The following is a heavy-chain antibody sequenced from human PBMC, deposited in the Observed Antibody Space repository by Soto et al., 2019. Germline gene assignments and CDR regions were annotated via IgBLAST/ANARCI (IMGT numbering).Heavy chain of an antibody. Sequence: QVQLQESGPGLVKPSQTLSLTCTVSGGSISSGDYYWSWIRQPPGKGLEWIGYIYYSGSTYYNPSLKSRVTISVDPSKNQCSLKLSSVTDAGTAVYYCASRYYYGSGSYPAAYWGQGTLVTVSS. J-gene: IGHJ4*02. V-gene: IGHV4-30-4*01. CDR3: ASRYYYGSGSYPAAY. D-gene: IGHD3-10*01. CDR2: IYYSGST. CDR1: GGSISSGDYY.